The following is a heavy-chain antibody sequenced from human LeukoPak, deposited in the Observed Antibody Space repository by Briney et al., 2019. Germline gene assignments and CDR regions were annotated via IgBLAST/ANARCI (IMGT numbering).Heavy chain of an antibody. D-gene: IGHD5-24*01. J-gene: IGHJ4*02. Sequence: PSETLSLTCTVSGGSIISSSHHWGWIRQSPGKGLEWIGSIYYGRTTYYNPSLNSRVTISIVTSKNQFSLQLNSVTAADTAVYYCVRHDGRGGATMGALDSWGQGSLVTVSS. CDR1: GGSIISSSHH. CDR2: IYYGRTT. V-gene: IGHV4-39*01. CDR3: VRHDGRGGATMGALDS.